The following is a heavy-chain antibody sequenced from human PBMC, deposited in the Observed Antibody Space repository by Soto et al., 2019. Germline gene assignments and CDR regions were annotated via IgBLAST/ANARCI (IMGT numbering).Heavy chain of an antibody. J-gene: IGHJ4*02. CDR1: GFTFSSYG. CDR2: IWYDGSNK. D-gene: IGHD3-10*01. V-gene: IGHV3-33*01. CDR3: ARGNRYGAVNYFDY. Sequence: QVQLVESGGGVVQPGRSLRLSCAASGFTFSSYGMHWVRQAPGKGLEWVAVIWYDGSNKYHADSVKGRFTISRDNSKNTLYLQMNSLRAEDTAVYYCARGNRYGAVNYFDYWGQGTLVTVSS.